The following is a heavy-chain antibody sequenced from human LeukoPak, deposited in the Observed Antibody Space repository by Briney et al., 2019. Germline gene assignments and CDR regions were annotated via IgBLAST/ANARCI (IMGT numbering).Heavy chain of an antibody. D-gene: IGHD2-2*01. CDR2: ITPSGGDT. J-gene: IGHJ4*02. CDR3: AKRLTAAAATYYFDS. Sequence: PGGSLRLSCAASGFTFSSYAMSWVRQAPGKGLEWVSSITPSGGDTFYTDSVKGRFTISRDISRNTLYLQMNTLRAEDTAVYYCAKRLTAAAATYYFDSWGQGTLVTVSS. CDR1: GFTFSSYA. V-gene: IGHV3-23*01.